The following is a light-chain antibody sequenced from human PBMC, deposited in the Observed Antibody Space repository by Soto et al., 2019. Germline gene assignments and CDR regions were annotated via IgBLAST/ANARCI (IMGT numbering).Light chain of an antibody. CDR1: QSVSTF. CDR3: QQRSNCWT. J-gene: IGKJ1*01. CDR2: DAS. Sequence: EIVLTQSPATLSLSPGKRAALSYRASQSVSTFLAWYPHKPGQAPRLLIYDASNRATGIPARFSGSGSGTDFTLTISSLEPEDSAFYYCQQRSNCWTFGQGTKVDIK. V-gene: IGKV3-11*01.